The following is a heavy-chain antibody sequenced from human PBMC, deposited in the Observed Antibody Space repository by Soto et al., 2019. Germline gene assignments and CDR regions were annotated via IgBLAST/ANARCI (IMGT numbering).Heavy chain of an antibody. Sequence: PSETLSLTCTVSGGSISSIYWNWIRQPPGKELEWIGSIFYSGSTTYNPPLKSRVTISVDTSKTQFSLKLTPVTAAAPAAYYCGRDSPTVNAPRGFDPWGQGTLVTVSS. CDR3: GRDSPTVNAPRGFDP. V-gene: IGHV4-59*01. CDR2: IFYSGST. D-gene: IGHD4-4*01. CDR1: GGSISSIY. J-gene: IGHJ5*02.